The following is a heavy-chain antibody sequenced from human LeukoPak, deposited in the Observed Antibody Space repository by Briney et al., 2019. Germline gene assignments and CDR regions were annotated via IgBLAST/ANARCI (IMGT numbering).Heavy chain of an antibody. CDR3: ARGTFYDIFTAHTFDY. CDR2: VRIKAIGGTT. V-gene: IGHV3-49*04. Sequence: RSLRLSCTTSGFTFGDYAMSWVRQAPGQGLEWVAFVRIKAIGGTTDYAASVKGIFTISRNDSKSIAYLQMNSLKTEDTAMYYCARGTFYDIFTAHTFDYWGQGTLVSHSS. D-gene: IGHD3-9*01. J-gene: IGHJ4*02. CDR1: GFTFGDYA.